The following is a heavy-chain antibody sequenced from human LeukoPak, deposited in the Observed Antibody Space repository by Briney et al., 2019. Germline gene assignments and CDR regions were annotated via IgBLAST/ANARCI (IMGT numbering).Heavy chain of an antibody. D-gene: IGHD4-23*01. V-gene: IGHV3-74*01. CDR3: ARDSDYGGYVLDC. CDR1: EFTFSTYW. CDR2: INTDGSTT. J-gene: IGHJ4*02. Sequence: GGSLRLSCVDSEFTFSTYWFHWVRQAPGEGLVWVSRINTDGSTTDYADSVKGRFSISRDNAKNSLYLKMSSLRADDTAVYYCARDSDYGGYVLDCWGQGTLVTVSS.